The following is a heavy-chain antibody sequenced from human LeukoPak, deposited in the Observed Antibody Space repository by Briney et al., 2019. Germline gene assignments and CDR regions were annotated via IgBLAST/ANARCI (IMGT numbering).Heavy chain of an antibody. J-gene: IGHJ6*03. CDR1: GGSISSSSYY. V-gene: IGHV4-39*07. CDR3: ARYGSGSYYIPNYYYYYMDV. Sequence: EPSETLSLTCTVSGGSISSSSYYWGWIRQPPGKGLEWIGSIYYSGSTNYNPSLKSRVTISVDTSKNQFSLKLSSVTAADTAVYYCARYGSGSYYIPNYYYYYMDVWGKGTTVTVSS. D-gene: IGHD3-10*01. CDR2: IYYSGST.